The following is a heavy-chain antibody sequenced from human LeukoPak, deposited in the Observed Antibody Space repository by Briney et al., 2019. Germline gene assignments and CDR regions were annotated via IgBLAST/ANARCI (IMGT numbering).Heavy chain of an antibody. J-gene: IGHJ6*04. Sequence: GGSLRLSCAASGFTFSAYEMNWVRQAPGKGLEWVSHIGSSGSTIYYADSVKGRFTISRDNAKNSLYLQMNSLRAEDTAVYYCAELGITMIGGVWGKGTTVTISS. D-gene: IGHD3-10*02. CDR3: AELGITMIGGV. CDR2: IGSSGSTI. CDR1: GFTFSAYE. V-gene: IGHV3-48*03.